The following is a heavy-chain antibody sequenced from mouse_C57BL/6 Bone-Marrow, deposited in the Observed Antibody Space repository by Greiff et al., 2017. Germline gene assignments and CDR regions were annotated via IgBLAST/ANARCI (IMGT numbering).Heavy chain of an antibody. CDR2: IDPENGDT. D-gene: IGHD1-1*01. Sequence: EVQLQQSGAELVRPGASVKLSCTASGFNIKDDYMHWVKQRPEQGLEWIGWIDPENGDTEYASKFQGKATIPADTSSNTAYLQLSSLTSEDTAVYYCTTLDTTVVATGYWGQGTTLTVSS. V-gene: IGHV14-4*01. CDR3: TTLDTTVVATGY. J-gene: IGHJ2*01. CDR1: GFNIKDDY.